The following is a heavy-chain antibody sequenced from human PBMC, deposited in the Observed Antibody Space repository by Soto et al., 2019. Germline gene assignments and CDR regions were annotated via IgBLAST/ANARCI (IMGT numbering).Heavy chain of an antibody. V-gene: IGHV3-21*01. D-gene: IGHD2-2*01. J-gene: IGHJ4*02. CDR2: VSFRGDI. CDR1: GFMFSSYT. Sequence: GGSLRLSCTASGFMFSSYTMNWVRQAPGKGLEWVSSVSFRGDIYYADSLEGRFTISRDDAKNSLYLQMNSLRAEDTAVYYCARGCSSASCYYYWGQGTLVTVS. CDR3: ARGCSSASCYYY.